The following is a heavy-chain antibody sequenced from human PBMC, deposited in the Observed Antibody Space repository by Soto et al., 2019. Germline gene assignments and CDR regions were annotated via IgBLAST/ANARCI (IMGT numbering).Heavy chain of an antibody. J-gene: IGHJ3*02. CDR2: IKQDGSEK. D-gene: IGHD3-22*01. CDR1: GFTFSSYW. V-gene: IGHV3-7*01. CDR3: ASPQYYYDSSGDAFDI. Sequence: GGSLRLSCAASGFTFSSYWMSWVRQAPGKGLEWVANIKQDGSEKYYVDSVKGRFTISRDNAKNSLYLQMNSLRAEDTAVYYCASPQYYYDSSGDAFDIWGQGTMVTVSS.